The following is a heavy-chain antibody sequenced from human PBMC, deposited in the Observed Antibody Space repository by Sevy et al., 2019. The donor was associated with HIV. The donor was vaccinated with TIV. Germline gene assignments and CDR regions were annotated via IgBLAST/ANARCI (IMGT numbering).Heavy chain of an antibody. Sequence: GGSLRLSCTASGFTFSDYAMSWVRQAPGKGLEWVSGINWSATNTGYAHFVKGRFIISRDDAKNSLYLQMNSLRAEDTALYYCARNSYYLDTTGFGAFDLWGQGTLVTVSS. CDR2: INWSATNT. CDR1: GFTFSDYA. J-gene: IGHJ3*01. V-gene: IGHV3-20*04. D-gene: IGHD3-22*01. CDR3: ARNSYYLDTTGFGAFDL.